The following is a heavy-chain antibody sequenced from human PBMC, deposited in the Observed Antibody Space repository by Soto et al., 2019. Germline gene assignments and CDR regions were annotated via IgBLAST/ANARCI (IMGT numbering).Heavy chain of an antibody. J-gene: IGHJ5*02. CDR3: AQDCGYSSSSGWFDP. V-gene: IGHV3-23*01. CDR1: GFTFSSDA. CDR2: ISGRGGST. D-gene: IGHD6-6*01. Sequence: EVQLLESGGGLVQPGGSLRLSCAASGFTFSSDAMSWVRQAPGKGLEWVSTISGRGGSTSYADALKGRFTSARDNSTETLYRQMNSLSGEDTAVYYCAQDCGYSSSSGWFDPWGQGTLVTVSS.